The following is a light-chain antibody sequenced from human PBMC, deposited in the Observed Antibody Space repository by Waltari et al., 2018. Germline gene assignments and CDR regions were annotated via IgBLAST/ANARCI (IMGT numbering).Light chain of an antibody. Sequence: DIQLTQSPSPLPATIGDRVTVSCRASQSITRYLNWYQLQPGKAPKLLIYGASTLQSGIPSRFSGSGSGTDFTLTISSLQPEDFGIYYCQQTNTMPWTFGQGTKVEIK. V-gene: IGKV1-39*01. CDR3: QQTNTMPWT. CDR1: QSITRY. CDR2: GAS. J-gene: IGKJ1*01.